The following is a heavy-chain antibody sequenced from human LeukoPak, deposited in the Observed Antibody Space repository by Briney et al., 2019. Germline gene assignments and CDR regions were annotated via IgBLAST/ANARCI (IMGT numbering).Heavy chain of an antibody. V-gene: IGHV4-39*01. Sequence: PSETLSLTCTVSGASISGSRYYWGWIRQPPGKGLEWIGNIYYTGPTYYNASLESRVTISLDTSKNQFSLKLNSVTAADTAMYYCARSVEGYCSGGSCYSYYYYMDVWGKGTTVTVSS. CDR2: IYYTGPT. J-gene: IGHJ6*03. CDR3: ARSVEGYCSGGSCYSYYYYMDV. D-gene: IGHD2-15*01. CDR1: GASISGSRYY.